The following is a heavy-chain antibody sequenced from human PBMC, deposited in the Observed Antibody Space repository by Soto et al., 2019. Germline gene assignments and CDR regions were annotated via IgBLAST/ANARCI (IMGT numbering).Heavy chain of an antibody. J-gene: IGHJ5*02. CDR2: ISGSGGST. CDR3: AKGPLRYFDWSYLEGDNWFDP. V-gene: IGHV3-23*01. Sequence: PGGSLRLSCAASGFTFSSYAMSWVRQAPGKGLEWVSAISGSGGSTYYADSVKGRFTISRDNSKNTLYLQMNSLRAEDTAVYYCAKGPLRYFDWSYLEGDNWFDPWGQGTLVTVSS. D-gene: IGHD3-9*01. CDR1: GFTFSSYA.